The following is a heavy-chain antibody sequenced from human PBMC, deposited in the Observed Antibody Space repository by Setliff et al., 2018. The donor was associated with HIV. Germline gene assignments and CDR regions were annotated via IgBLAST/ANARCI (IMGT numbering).Heavy chain of an antibody. CDR1: GGTFSDYT. CDR2: IIPIIGIE. CDR3: ARSACSSVRCYLGHAFEI. Sequence: ASVKVSCKASGGTFSDYTVNWVRQAPGQGLEWMGRIIPIIGIENYAQKFQGRVTITADKSTSTDYMELNSLRSDDTAIYYCARSACSSVRCYLGHAFEIWGQGTMVTVSS. J-gene: IGHJ3*02. D-gene: IGHD2-15*01. V-gene: IGHV1-69*02.